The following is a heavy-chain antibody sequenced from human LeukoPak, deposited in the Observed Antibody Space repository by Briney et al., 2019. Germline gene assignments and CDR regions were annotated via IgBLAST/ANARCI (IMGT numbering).Heavy chain of an antibody. D-gene: IGHD1-26*01. V-gene: IGHV4-59*08. Sequence: SETLTLTCTVSGGSISSYYWSWIRQPPGKGLEWIGYIYYSGSTNYNPSLKSRVTISVDTSKNQFSLKLSSVTAADTAVYYCARRRVGATHFDYWGQGTLVTVSS. J-gene: IGHJ4*02. CDR3: ARRRVGATHFDY. CDR2: IYYSGST. CDR1: GGSISSYY.